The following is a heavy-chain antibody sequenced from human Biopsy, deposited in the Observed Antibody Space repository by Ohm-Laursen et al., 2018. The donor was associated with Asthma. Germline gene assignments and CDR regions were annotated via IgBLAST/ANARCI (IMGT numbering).Heavy chain of an antibody. D-gene: IGHD3-10*01. Sequence: SLRLSCAASGFTFSDYYMSWIRHAPGKGLEWVSYISSSGSTIYYADSVKGRFTISRDNAKNSLYLQMNSLRAEDTAVYYCARDREVYGSGIGALYYYYYGMDVWGHGTTVTVSS. J-gene: IGHJ6*02. CDR2: ISSSGSTI. CDR3: ARDREVYGSGIGALYYYYYGMDV. CDR1: GFTFSDYY. V-gene: IGHV3-11*01.